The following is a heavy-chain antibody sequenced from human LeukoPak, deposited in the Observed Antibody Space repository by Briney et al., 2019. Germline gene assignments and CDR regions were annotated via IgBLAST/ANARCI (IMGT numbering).Heavy chain of an antibody. D-gene: IGHD3-9*01. J-gene: IGHJ4*02. CDR3: ARSYYDILTGYFDY. V-gene: IGHV3-30-3*01. Sequence: GGSLRLSCAASGFTFSSYAMHWVRQAPGKGLEWVAVISYDGSNKYYADSVKGRFTISRDNSKNTLYLQMNSLRAEDTAVYYCARSYYDILTGYFDYWGQGTLVTVSS. CDR2: ISYDGSNK. CDR1: GFTFSSYA.